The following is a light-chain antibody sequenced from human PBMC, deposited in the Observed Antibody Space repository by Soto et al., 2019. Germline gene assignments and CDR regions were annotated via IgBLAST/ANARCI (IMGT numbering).Light chain of an antibody. J-gene: IGLJ2*01. V-gene: IGLV2-8*01. CDR3: SSFAGGGNPVL. Sequence: QSALTQPPSASGSLGQSVTISCTGTSSDVGGYNYVSWHQQHPGKAPKLMIYEVTTRPSGVPDRFSGSKSGNTASLTVSGLQAEDEADYYCSSFAGGGNPVLFGGGTKLTVL. CDR1: SSDVGGYNY. CDR2: EVT.